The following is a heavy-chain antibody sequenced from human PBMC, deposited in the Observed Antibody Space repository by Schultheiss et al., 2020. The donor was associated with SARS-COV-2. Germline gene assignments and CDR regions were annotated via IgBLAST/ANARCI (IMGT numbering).Heavy chain of an antibody. CDR1: GFTFSSYW. CDR2: ISGSGSTI. CDR3: AKVRAVAGTRIGAFDI. J-gene: IGHJ3*02. D-gene: IGHD6-19*01. Sequence: GGSLRLSCAASGFTFSSYWMHWVRQAPGKGLVWVSAISGSGSTIYYADSVKGRFTISRDNSKNTLYLQMNSLRAEDTAVYYCAKVRAVAGTRIGAFDIWGQGTMVTVSS. V-gene: IGHV3-23*01.